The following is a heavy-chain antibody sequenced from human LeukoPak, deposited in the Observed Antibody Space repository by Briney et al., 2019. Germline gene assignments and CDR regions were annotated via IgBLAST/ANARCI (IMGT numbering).Heavy chain of an antibody. CDR1: GGTFSSYA. J-gene: IGHJ4*02. D-gene: IGHD6-13*01. CDR2: IIPIFGTA. CDR3: ARDIAAAGPFDY. Sequence: GASVKVSCKASGGTFSSYAISWVRQAPGQGLEWVGGIIPIFGTANYAQKFQGRVTITTDESTSTAYMELSSLRSEYTAVYYCARDIAAAGPFDYWGQGTLVTVSS. V-gene: IGHV1-69*05.